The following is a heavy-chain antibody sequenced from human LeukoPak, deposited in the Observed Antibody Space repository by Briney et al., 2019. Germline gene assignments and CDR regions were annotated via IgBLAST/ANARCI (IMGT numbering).Heavy chain of an antibody. J-gene: IGHJ4*02. CDR1: GGSISSSSYY. V-gene: IGHV4-39*01. D-gene: IGHD2-15*01. CDR2: IYYSGST. Sequence: SETLSLTCTVSGGSISSSSYYWGWIRQPPGKGLEWIASIYYSGSTYYNPSLKSRVTISVDTSKNQFSLKLSSVTAADTAVYYCARGPCSGGSCGDFDYWGQGTLVTVSS. CDR3: ARGPCSGGSCGDFDY.